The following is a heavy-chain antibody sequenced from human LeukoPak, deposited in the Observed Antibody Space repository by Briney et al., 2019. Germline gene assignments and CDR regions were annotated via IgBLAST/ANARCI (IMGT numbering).Heavy chain of an antibody. V-gene: IGHV4-38-2*02. J-gene: IGHJ4*02. Sequence: SETLSLTCTVSGYSVSRGFYWGWIRQPPGKGLEWIGSIFHSGFIYHSPSLKSRVAMSVDTSKNQFSLNLSSVTAADTAVYFCARDLNLRRFDFWGQGALVTVSS. CDR1: GYSVSRGFY. CDR3: ARDLNLRRFDF. D-gene: IGHD5-12*01. CDR2: IFHSGFI.